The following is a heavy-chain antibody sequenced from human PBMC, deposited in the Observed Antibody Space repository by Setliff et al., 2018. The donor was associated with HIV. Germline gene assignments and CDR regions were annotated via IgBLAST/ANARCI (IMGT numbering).Heavy chain of an antibody. J-gene: IGHJ4*02. CDR2: IYYSGST. V-gene: IGHV4-34*01. D-gene: IGHD4-4*01. CDR3: ARDIGTVTDSDY. Sequence: SETLSLTCAVYGGFLSGHYWTWIRQPPGKGLEWIGTIYYSGSTYYNPSLKSRVTISVDTSKNQFSLKLSSVTAADTAVYYCARDIGTVTDSDYWGQGTLVTVSS. CDR1: GGFLSGHY.